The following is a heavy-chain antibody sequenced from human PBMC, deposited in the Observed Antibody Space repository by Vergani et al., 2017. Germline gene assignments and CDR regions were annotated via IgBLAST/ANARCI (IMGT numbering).Heavy chain of an antibody. V-gene: IGHV1-18*01. D-gene: IGHD5-12*01. CDR1: GYTLTELS. Sequence: QVQLVQSGAEVKKPGASVKVSCKVSGYTLTELSMHWVRQAPGKGLEWMGWISAYNGNTNYAQKLQGRVTMTTDTSTSTAYMELRSLRSDDTAVYYCARGEAIDYWGQGTLVTVSS. CDR2: ISAYNGNT. J-gene: IGHJ4*02. CDR3: ARGEAIDY.